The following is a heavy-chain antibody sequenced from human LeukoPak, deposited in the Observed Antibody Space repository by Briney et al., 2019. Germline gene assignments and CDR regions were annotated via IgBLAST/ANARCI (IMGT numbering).Heavy chain of an antibody. D-gene: IGHD4-17*01. CDR3: ARDFSDYGDLNWFDP. V-gene: IGHV1-2*02. CDR1: GYTFNGYY. Sequence: ASVKVSCKASGYTFNGYYMHWVRQAPGQGLEWMGWINPNSGGTNYAQKFQGRVTMTRDTSISTAYMELSRLRSDDTAVYYCARDFSDYGDLNWFDPWGQGTLVTVSS. J-gene: IGHJ5*02. CDR2: INPNSGGT.